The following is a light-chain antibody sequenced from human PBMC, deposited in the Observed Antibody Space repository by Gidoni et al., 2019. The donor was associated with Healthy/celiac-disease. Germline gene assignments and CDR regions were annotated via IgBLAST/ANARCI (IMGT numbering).Light chain of an antibody. CDR3: QQYYSTPVT. Sequence: DIVMTQSPDSLAVSLGERATINCKSSQSVLYSSNNKNYLAWYQQKPGQPPKLLIYWASTRESGVPDRFSVSGSGTDFTLTISSLQAEDVAVYYCQQYYSTPVTFGQXTKLEIK. V-gene: IGKV4-1*01. J-gene: IGKJ2*01. CDR2: WAS. CDR1: QSVLYSSNNKNY.